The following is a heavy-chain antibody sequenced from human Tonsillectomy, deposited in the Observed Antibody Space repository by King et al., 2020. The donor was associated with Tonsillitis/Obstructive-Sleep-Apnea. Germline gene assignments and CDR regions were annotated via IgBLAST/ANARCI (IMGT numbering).Heavy chain of an antibody. CDR2: IIPIFGTA. V-gene: IGHV1-69*01. Sequence: VQLVQSGAEVKKPGSSVKVSCKASGGTFSSYAISWVRQAPGQGLEWMGGIIPIFGTANYAQKFQGRVTITADESTSTAYMELSSLRSEDTAVYDCARQRVPAASNDYYYYYMDVWGKGTTVTVSS. CDR3: ARQRVPAASNDYYYYYMDV. J-gene: IGHJ6*03. CDR1: GGTFSSYA. D-gene: IGHD2-2*01.